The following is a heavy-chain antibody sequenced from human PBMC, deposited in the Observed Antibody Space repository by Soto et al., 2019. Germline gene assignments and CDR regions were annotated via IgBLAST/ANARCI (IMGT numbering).Heavy chain of an antibody. CDR1: GFSFNSYW. J-gene: IGHJ4*02. V-gene: IGHV3-7*03. Sequence: EVQLVESGGDLVQPGGSLRLSCAASGFSFNSYWMTWVRQAPGRGLEWVANINQDGSEQSSADSVKGRFTVSRDNAKNSVYLQMSFLRAEDTAVYYCARHRYYSLDYWGQGTLVTVSS. CDR2: INQDGSEQ. D-gene: IGHD3-16*02. CDR3: ARHRYYSLDY.